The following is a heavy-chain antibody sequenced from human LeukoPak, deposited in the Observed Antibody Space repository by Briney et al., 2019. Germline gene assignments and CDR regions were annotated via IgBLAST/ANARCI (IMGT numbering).Heavy chain of an antibody. J-gene: IGHJ4*02. V-gene: IGHV3-23*01. D-gene: IGHD3-10*01. Sequence: AGGSLRLSCAASGFTFSSYAMSWVRQAPGKGLEWVSGISSSAGSTYDADSVKGRFTISRDNSKNTLYLQMSSLRAEDTAVYYCAKVSGLRSGLYYFDYWGQGTLVTVSS. CDR1: GFTFSSYA. CDR2: ISSSAGST. CDR3: AKVSGLRSGLYYFDY.